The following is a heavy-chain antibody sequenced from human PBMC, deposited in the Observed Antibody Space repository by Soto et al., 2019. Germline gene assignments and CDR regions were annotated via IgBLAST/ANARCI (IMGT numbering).Heavy chain of an antibody. CDR3: ARVQPWGGWNAFDI. CDR2: IYYSGST. V-gene: IGHV4-31*03. CDR1: CCPIHHGGFF. J-gene: IGHJ3*02. D-gene: IGHD1-1*01. Sequence: QGQPAESGPRMGKASQNPFLPCPFPCCPIHHGGFFRDWNRPPPGEGLGWIGYIYYSGSTYYNPSLKSRVTISVDTSKNQFSLKLSSVTAADTAVYYCARVQPWGGWNAFDIWGQGTMVTVSS.